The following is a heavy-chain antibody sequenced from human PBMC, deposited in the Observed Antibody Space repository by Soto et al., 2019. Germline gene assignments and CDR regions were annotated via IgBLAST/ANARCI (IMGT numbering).Heavy chain of an antibody. CDR2: IWHGGST. CDR1: GHSLSSGSYY. V-gene: IGHV4-61*01. J-gene: IGHJ5*01. Sequence: QVQLQESGPGLVKPSETLSLTCTVSGHSLSSGSYYWSWVRQPPGKGLEWLAYIWHGGSTNFNHSVKSRATISVDTSKNQFSLTLMSVTAADTAVYYCARWKYNDSNYPGDWFESWGQGTLVTVSS. CDR3: ARWKYNDSNYPGDWFES. D-gene: IGHD1-1*01.